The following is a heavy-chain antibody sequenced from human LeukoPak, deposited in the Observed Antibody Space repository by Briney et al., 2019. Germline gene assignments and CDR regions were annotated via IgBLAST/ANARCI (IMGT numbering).Heavy chain of an antibody. D-gene: IGHD2-2*01. V-gene: IGHV3-23*01. CDR2: ISGGGGIT. CDR3: AKYGVDCSSTSCYPLYYMDV. J-gene: IGHJ6*03. Sequence: QPGGSLRLSCAASGFTFSSYEMNWVRQAPGKGLEWVSSISGGGGITNYADSVKGRFTISRDNSKYTLFLQMNSLRAEDTAVYYCAKYGVDCSSTSCYPLYYMDVWGKGTTVTVSS. CDR1: GFTFSSYE.